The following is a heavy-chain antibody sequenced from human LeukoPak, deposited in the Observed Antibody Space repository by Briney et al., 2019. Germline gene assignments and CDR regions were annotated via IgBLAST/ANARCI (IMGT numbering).Heavy chain of an antibody. CDR3: AKRSMVRGVQFDAFDL. J-gene: IGHJ3*01. D-gene: IGHD3-10*01. CDR1: GFTFSSYG. V-gene: IGHV3-30*18. CDR2: ISYDGSNK. Sequence: PGGSLRLSCAASGFTFSSYGMHWVRQAPGKGLEWVAVISYDGSNKYYADSVKGRFTISRDNSKNTLYLQMNSLRAEDTAVYYCAKRSMVRGVQFDAFDLWGQGTIVTVS.